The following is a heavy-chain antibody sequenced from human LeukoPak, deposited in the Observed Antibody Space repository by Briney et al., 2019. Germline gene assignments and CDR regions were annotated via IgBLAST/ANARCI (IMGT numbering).Heavy chain of an antibody. D-gene: IGHD1-1*01. CDR2: INHSGST. V-gene: IGHV4-34*01. CDR3: ARGVRRYNWDDLRPYNAFDI. CDR1: GGSFSGYY. J-gene: IGHJ3*02. Sequence: SETLSLTCAVYGGSFSGYYWSWIRQPPGKGLEWIGEINHSGSTNYNPSLKSRVTISVDTSKNQFSLRLSSVTPADTAVYYCARGVRRYNWDDLRPYNAFDIWGQGTMVTVSS.